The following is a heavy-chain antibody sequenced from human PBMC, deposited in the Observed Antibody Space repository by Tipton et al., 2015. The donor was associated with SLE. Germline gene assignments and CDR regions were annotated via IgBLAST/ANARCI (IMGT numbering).Heavy chain of an antibody. Sequence: LRLSCTVSGGSISSSSYYWGWIRQPPGKGLEWIGSIYYSGSTYYNPSLKSRVTISVDTSKNQFSLKLSSVTAADTAVYYCARDDSWAYCGGDCGGYFDLWGRGTLVTVSP. CDR1: GGSISSSSYY. J-gene: IGHJ2*01. V-gene: IGHV4-39*07. CDR2: IYYSGST. D-gene: IGHD2-21*01. CDR3: ARDDSWAYCGGDCGGYFDL.